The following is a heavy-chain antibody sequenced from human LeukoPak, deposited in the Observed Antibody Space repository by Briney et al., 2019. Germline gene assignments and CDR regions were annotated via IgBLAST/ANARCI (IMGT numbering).Heavy chain of an antibody. CDR3: ARHSYSSAWYGLDAFDI. V-gene: IGHV5-51*01. D-gene: IGHD6-13*01. CDR1: GYRFINYW. CDR2: IYPGDSDT. Sequence: GESLKISCKGSGYRFINYWIGWVRQMPGKGLEWMGIIYPGDSDTRYSPSFQGQVTISADKSISTAYLQWSSLKASDTAMYYCARHSYSSAWYGLDAFDIWGQGTMVTVSS. J-gene: IGHJ3*02.